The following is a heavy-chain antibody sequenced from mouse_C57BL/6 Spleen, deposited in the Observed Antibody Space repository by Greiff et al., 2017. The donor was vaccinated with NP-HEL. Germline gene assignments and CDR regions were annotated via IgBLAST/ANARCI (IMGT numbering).Heavy chain of an antibody. D-gene: IGHD1-1*01. Sequence: EVKLVESEGGLVQPGSSMKLSCTASGFTFSDYYMAWVRQVPEKGLEWVANINYDGSSTYYLDSLKSRFIISRDNAKNILYLQMSSLKSEDTATYYCARDDYYGSRSLDYWGQGTTLTVSS. V-gene: IGHV5-16*01. CDR1: GFTFSDYY. CDR3: ARDDYYGSRSLDY. CDR2: INYDGSST. J-gene: IGHJ2*01.